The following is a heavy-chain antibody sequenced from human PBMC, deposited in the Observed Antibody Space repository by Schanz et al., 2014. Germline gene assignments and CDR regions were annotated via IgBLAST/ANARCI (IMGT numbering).Heavy chain of an antibody. CDR1: GYTFTSDS. CDR2: INPSGGST. J-gene: IGHJ3*02. CDR3: ARGGGPEDVFDI. Sequence: QLQLVQSGAEVKKPGSSVKVSCKASGYTFTSDSMHWVRQAPGQGLEWMGMINPSGGSTTYAQKFQGRVTMTRDTSTSTVYMELSSLRSDDTAVYYCARGGGPEDVFDIWGQGTILTVSS. V-gene: IGHV1-46*01. D-gene: IGHD5-12*01.